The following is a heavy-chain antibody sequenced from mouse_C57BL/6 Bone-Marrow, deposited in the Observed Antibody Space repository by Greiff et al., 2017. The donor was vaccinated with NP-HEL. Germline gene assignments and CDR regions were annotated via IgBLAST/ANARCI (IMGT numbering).Heavy chain of an antibody. J-gene: IGHJ1*03. V-gene: IGHV1-64*01. CDR3: ARSRITTVVAPLYWYFDV. CDR2: IHPNSGST. CDR1: GYTFTSYW. Sequence: QVQLQQPGAELVKPGASVKLSCKASGYTFTSYWMHWVKQRPGQGLEWIGMIHPNSGSTNYNEKFKSKATLTVDKSSSTAYMQLSSLTSEDSAVYYCARSRITTVVAPLYWYFDVWGTGTTVTVSS. D-gene: IGHD1-1*01.